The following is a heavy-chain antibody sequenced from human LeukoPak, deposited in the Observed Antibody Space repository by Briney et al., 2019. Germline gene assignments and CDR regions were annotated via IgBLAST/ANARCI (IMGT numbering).Heavy chain of an antibody. CDR1: GGSISSSSYY. D-gene: IGHD2-2*01. Sequence: SETLSLXCTVSGGSISSSSYYWGWIRQPPGKGLEWIGSIYYSGSTYYNPCLKSRVTISVDTSKNQFSLKLSSVTAADTAVYYCARGGVVVPAAHLDYWGQGTLVTVSS. CDR3: ARGGVVVPAAHLDY. J-gene: IGHJ4*02. CDR2: IYYSGST. V-gene: IGHV4-39*01.